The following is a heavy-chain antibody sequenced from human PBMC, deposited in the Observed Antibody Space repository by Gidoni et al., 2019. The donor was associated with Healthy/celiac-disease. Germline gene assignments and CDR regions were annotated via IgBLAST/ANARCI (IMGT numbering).Heavy chain of an antibody. D-gene: IGHD6-13*01. Sequence: QVQLQESGRGLGKPSETLALTGPVSGVAISRYYWSWIRQPPGKGLEWIGYIYYSGGNNYTPSLKSRVTISVDTSKNQFSLKLSSVTAADTAVYYCARSSSWYPLFIWCQGTMVTVSS. CDR3: ARSSSWYPLFI. J-gene: IGHJ3*02. CDR2: IYYSGGN. CDR1: GVAISRYY. V-gene: IGHV4-59*01.